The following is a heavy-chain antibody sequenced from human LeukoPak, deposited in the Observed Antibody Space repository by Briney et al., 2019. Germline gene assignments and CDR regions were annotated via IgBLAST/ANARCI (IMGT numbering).Heavy chain of an antibody. V-gene: IGHV1-18*01. D-gene: IGHD3-3*01. J-gene: IGHJ5*02. CDR2: ISAYNGNT. CDR1: GYTFTSYG. CDR3: ASRQAGDFWSGYYR. Sequence: ASVKVSCKASGYTFTSYGISWVRQAPGQGLEWMGWISAYNGNTNYAQKFQGRVTITADESTSTAYMELSSLRSEDTAVYYCASRQAGDFWSGYYRWGQGTLVTVSS.